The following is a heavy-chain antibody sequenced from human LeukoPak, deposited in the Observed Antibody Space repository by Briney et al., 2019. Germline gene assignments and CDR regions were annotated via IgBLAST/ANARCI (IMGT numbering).Heavy chain of an antibody. Sequence: GGSLRLSCAASGFTFDGYAMHWVRQVTGKGLEWVSLISGNGGNTYYADSVKGRFTISRDNSKNSLYLQMNSLRTEDTALYYCAKDISNWNSRHFDYWGQGTLVTVSS. CDR3: AKDISNWNSRHFDY. V-gene: IGHV3-43*02. D-gene: IGHD1-7*01. CDR1: GFTFDGYA. CDR2: ISGNGGNT. J-gene: IGHJ4*02.